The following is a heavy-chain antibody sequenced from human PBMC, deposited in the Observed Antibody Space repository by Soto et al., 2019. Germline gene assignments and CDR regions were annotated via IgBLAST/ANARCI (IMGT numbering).Heavy chain of an antibody. CDR1: GGSISSGGYS. J-gene: IGHJ3*01. CDR2: IYHSGST. D-gene: IGHD3-10*01. V-gene: IGHV4-30-2*01. Sequence: SETLSLTCAVSGGSISSGGYSWSWIRQPPGKGLEWIGYIYHSGSTYYNPSLKGRVTISVDRSKNQFSLKLSSVTAADTAVYYCARVWGGAFDVWGQGTMVT. CDR3: ARVWGGAFDV.